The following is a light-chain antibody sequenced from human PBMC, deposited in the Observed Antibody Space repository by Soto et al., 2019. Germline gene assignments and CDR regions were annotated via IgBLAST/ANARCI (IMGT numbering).Light chain of an antibody. CDR3: QSYDSSLSGSLV. V-gene: IGLV1-40*01. CDR2: RST. CDR1: SSNIGAGYD. J-gene: IGLJ3*02. Sequence: QSVLTQPPSVSGAPGLRVTISCTGSSSNIGAGYDVHWYQQLPGTAPKLLIYRSTSRPSGVPDRFSGSRSGTSASLAITGLQAEDEADYYCQSYDSSLSGSLVFGGGTKLTVL.